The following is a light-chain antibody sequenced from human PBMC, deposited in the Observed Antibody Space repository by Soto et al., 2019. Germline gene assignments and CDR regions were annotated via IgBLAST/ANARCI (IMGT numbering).Light chain of an antibody. CDR1: SSDVGNYKY. CDR3: LSYTSSGTYV. Sequence: QSALTQPASVSGSPGPSITISCTGTSSDVGNYKYVSWYQQHSGKAPKLIIYEVSNRPSGVSDRFSGSKSGNTASLTISGLQAEDETDYYCLSYTSSGTYVFGTGTKLTVL. CDR2: EVS. J-gene: IGLJ1*01. V-gene: IGLV2-14*01.